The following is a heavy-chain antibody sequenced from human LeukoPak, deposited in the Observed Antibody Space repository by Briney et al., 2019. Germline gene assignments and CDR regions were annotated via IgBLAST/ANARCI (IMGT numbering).Heavy chain of an antibody. D-gene: IGHD5-24*01. CDR3: ARRVEMATIDAFDI. V-gene: IGHV4-61*05. CDR2: IYYSGST. J-gene: IGHJ3*02. CDR1: GGSISSSSYY. Sequence: SETLSLTCTVSGGSISSSSYYWGWIRQPPGKGLEWIGYIYYSGSTNYNPSLKSRVTISVDTSKNQFSLKLSSVTAADTAVYYCARRVEMATIDAFDIWGQGTMVTVSS.